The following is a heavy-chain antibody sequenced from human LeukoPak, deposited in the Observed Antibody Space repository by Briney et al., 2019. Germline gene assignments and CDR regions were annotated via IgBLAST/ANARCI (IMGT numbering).Heavy chain of an antibody. J-gene: IGHJ4*02. V-gene: IGHV1-69*13. CDR2: IIPIFGTA. Sequence: SVKVSCKASGGTFSSYAISWVRQAPGQGLEWMGGIIPIFGTANYAQKFQGGVTITADESTSTAYMELSSLRSEDTAVYYCARLRLSYYYDSSGYKATDYWGQGTLVTVSS. CDR3: ARLRLSYYYDSSGYKATDY. CDR1: GGTFSSYA. D-gene: IGHD3-22*01.